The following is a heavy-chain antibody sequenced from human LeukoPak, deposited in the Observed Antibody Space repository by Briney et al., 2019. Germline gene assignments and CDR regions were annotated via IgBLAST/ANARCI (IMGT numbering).Heavy chain of an antibody. J-gene: IGHJ4*02. CDR3: APHAGTVGY. Sequence: GGSLRLSCAVSGFSFNAYWMSWVRQAPGKGLEWVATISQDVSGTSYVDSVKGRFTISRDNARDSLYLQMNSLRVEDTAVYYCAPHAGTVGYWGQGTLVTVSS. V-gene: IGHV3-7*02. D-gene: IGHD1-26*01. CDR2: ISQDVSGT. CDR1: GFSFNAYW.